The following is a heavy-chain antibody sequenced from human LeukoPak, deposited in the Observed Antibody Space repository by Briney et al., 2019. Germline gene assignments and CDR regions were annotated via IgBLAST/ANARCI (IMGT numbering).Heavy chain of an antibody. CDR2: IYYSGST. D-gene: IGHD3-22*01. J-gene: IGHJ3*02. Sequence: PSETLSLTCTVSGGSISSYYWSWIRQPPGKGLEWIGYIYYSGSTNYNPSLKSRVTISVDTSKNQFSLKLSSVTAADTAVYYCARGGHYDSSEEDAFDIWGQGTMVTVSS. CDR1: GGSISSYY. V-gene: IGHV4-59*01. CDR3: ARGGHYDSSEEDAFDI.